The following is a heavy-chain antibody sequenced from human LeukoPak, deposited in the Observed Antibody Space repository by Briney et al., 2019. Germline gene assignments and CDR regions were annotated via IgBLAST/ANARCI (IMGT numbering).Heavy chain of an antibody. CDR2: IYTSGST. D-gene: IGHD3-10*01. CDR3: ARGKRGITMVRGVIIPFDY. V-gene: IGHV4-61*02. J-gene: IGHJ4*02. CDR1: GGSISSDTYS. Sequence: SQTLSLTCTVSGGSISSDTYSWSWVRQPAGKGLEWIGRIYTSGSTNYNPSLKSRVTISVDTSKNQFSLKLSSVTAADTAVYYCARGKRGITMVRGVIIPFDYWGQGTLVTVSS.